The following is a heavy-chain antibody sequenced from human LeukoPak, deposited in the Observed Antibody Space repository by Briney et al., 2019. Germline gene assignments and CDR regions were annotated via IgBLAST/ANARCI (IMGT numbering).Heavy chain of an antibody. CDR2: IYYSGST. J-gene: IGHJ5*02. CDR3: ARGSVVGTTVTSDWFDP. V-gene: IGHV4-31*03. CDR1: GGSISSGGYY. D-gene: IGHD4-17*01. Sequence: PSETLSLTCTASGGSISSGGYYRSWIRQHPGKGLEWIGYIYYSGSTYYNPSLKSRVTISVDTSKNQFSLKLSSVTAADTAVYYCARGSVVGTTVTSDWFDPWGQGTLVTVSS.